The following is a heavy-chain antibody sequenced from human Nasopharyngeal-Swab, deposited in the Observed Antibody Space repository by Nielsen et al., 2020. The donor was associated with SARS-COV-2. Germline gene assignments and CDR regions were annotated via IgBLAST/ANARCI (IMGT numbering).Heavy chain of an antibody. CDR2: IWYDGSNK. J-gene: IGHJ4*02. CDR3: ARDGVDYGDY. CDR1: GFTFRSYG. V-gene: IGHV3-33*01. Sequence: GESLKTSCAASGFTFRSYGMHWVRQAPGKGLEWVAVIWYDGSNKYYADSVKGRFTISGDNSKNTLYLQMNSLRAEDTAVYYCARDGVDYGDYWGQGTLVTVSS. D-gene: IGHD3-16*01.